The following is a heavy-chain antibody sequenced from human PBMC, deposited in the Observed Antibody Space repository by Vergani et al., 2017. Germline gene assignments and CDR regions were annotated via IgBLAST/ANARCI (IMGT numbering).Heavy chain of an antibody. Sequence: EVQLVESGGGLVQPGGSLKLSCAASGFTLSGSAMHWVRQASGKGLEWVGRIRSKANSYATAYAASVKGRFTISRDDSKNTAYLQMNSLKTEDTAVYYCTSIGYCSGGSCYPSYWGQGTLVTVSS. V-gene: IGHV3-73*01. D-gene: IGHD2-15*01. CDR2: IRSKANSYAT. CDR1: GFTLSGSA. J-gene: IGHJ4*02. CDR3: TSIGYCSGGSCYPSY.